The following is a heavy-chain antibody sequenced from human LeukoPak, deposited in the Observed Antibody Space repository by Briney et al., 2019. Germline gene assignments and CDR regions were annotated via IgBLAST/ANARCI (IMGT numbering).Heavy chain of an antibody. D-gene: IGHD1-26*01. CDR1: GGSISGDSYS. J-gene: IGHJ6*02. CDR3: ARDQGPGSYYWHYYYGMDV. Sequence: PSETLSLTCTVSGGSISGDSYSWSWIRQSPGKGLEWIGYIYYSGSTYYNPSLKSRVTISVDTSKNQFSLKLSSVTAADTAVYYCARDQGPGSYYWHYYYGMDVWGQGTTVTVSS. CDR2: IYYSGST. V-gene: IGHV4-31*03.